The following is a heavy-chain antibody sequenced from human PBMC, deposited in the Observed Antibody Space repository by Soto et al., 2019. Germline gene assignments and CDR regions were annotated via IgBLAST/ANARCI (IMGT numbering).Heavy chain of an antibody. D-gene: IGHD3-3*01. Sequence: ASVKVSCKASGYTFTSYGISWVRQAPGQGLEWMGWISAYNGNTNYAQKLQGRVTMTTDTSTSTAHMELRSLRSDDTAVYYCAREGRADFWSGYYPIDYWGQGTLVTVSS. CDR2: ISAYNGNT. CDR1: GYTFTSYG. CDR3: AREGRADFWSGYYPIDY. J-gene: IGHJ4*02. V-gene: IGHV1-18*01.